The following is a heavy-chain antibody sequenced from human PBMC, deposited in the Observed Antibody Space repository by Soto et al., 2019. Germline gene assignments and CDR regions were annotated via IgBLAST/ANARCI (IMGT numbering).Heavy chain of an antibody. CDR1: GDSISTVDDF. J-gene: IGHJ5*01. D-gene: IGHD2-15*01. CDR2: IYKSATT. V-gene: IGHV4-30-4*01. Sequence: SETLSLTCSVSGDSISTVDDFWAWIRQPPGQALEYIGYIYKSATTYYNPSFESRVAISLDTSKSQFSLNVTSVTAADTAVYFCARGRYCLTGRCFPNWFDSWGQGTLVTVS. CDR3: ARGRYCLTGRCFPNWFDS.